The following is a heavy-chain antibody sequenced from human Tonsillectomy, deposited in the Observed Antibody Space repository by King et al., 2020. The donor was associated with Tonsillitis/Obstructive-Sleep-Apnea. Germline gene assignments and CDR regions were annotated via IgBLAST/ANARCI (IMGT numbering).Heavy chain of an antibody. D-gene: IGHD7-27*01. V-gene: IGHV3-21*01. CDR1: GFTFSTYT. CDR3: ARDLESNWDFGYFEH. CDR2: ISSISTYI. Sequence: VQLVESGGGLVKPGGSLRLSCAASGFTFSTYTMSWVRQAPGKGLEWVSSISSISTYIFYADSVKGRFTISRDNAKNAVYLQVNSLRAEDTAVYCCARDLESNWDFGYFEHWGQGTLVTVPS. J-gene: IGHJ1*01.